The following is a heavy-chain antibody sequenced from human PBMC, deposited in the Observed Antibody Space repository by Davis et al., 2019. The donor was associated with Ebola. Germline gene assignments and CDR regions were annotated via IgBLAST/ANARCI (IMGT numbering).Heavy chain of an antibody. CDR3: ARVSSKQQLVLQY. Sequence: AASVKVSCKASGYTFTGYYMHWVRQAPGPGLEWMGWINPNSGGTNYAQTFQGWVTMTRDTSISTAYMELSRLRSDDTAVYYCARVSSKQQLVLQYWGQGTLVTVSS. D-gene: IGHD6-13*01. CDR1: GYTFTGYY. CDR2: INPNSGGT. V-gene: IGHV1-2*04. J-gene: IGHJ4*02.